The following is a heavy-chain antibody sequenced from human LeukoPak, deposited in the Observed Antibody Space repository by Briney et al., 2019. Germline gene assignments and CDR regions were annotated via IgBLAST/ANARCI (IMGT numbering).Heavy chain of an antibody. J-gene: IGHJ4*02. CDR2: IKQDGSDK. V-gene: IGHV3-7*01. D-gene: IGHD6-6*01. CDR1: GFIFNNYW. Sequence: GGSLRLSCAASGFIFNNYWISWVRQAPGEGLEWVANIKQDGSDKYYVDSVKGRFTISRDNSKNTLYLQMNSLRAEDTAVYYCAKDGRSASSPGYWGQGTLVTVSS. CDR3: AKDGRSASSPGY.